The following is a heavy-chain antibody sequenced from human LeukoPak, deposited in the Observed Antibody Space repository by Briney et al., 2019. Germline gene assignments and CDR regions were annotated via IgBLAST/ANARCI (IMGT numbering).Heavy chain of an antibody. D-gene: IGHD3-10*01. CDR2: ISFDGSNK. CDR1: GFTFSSYG. V-gene: IGHV3-30*18. CDR3: AKDLVRGRNSSPLDY. J-gene: IGHJ4*02. Sequence: GRSLRLSCAASGFTFSSYGMHWVRQAPGKGLEWVAVISFDGSNKYYADSVKGRFPISRDNSKNTLYLQMNGLRAEDTAVYYCAKDLVRGRNSSPLDYWGQGTLVTVSS.